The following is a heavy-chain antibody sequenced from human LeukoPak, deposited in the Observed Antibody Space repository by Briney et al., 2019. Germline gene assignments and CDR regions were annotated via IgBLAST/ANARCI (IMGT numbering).Heavy chain of an antibody. CDR2: IYPADSDV. Sequence: GESLKISCKGSGYSINNYWIGWVRQMPGKGLEWMGIIYPADSDVRYSPSFQGQVTISADKSISTAYLQWSSLKASDTAIYYCARQEYLSGGSCYTLFDPWGQGTLVIVSS. CDR3: ARQEYLSGGSCYTLFDP. V-gene: IGHV5-51*01. J-gene: IGHJ5*02. CDR1: GYSINNYW. D-gene: IGHD2-15*01.